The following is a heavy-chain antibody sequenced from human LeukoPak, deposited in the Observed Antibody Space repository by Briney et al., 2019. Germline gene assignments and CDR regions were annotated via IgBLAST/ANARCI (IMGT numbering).Heavy chain of an antibody. Sequence: ASVKVSCKASGYTFTSYAMHWVRQAPGQRLEWMGWINAGNGNTKYSQKFQGRVTITRDTSASTAYMELSSLRSEDTAVYYCAREAVPPPTKLPGIAAAGTSHFDYWGQGTLVTVSS. V-gene: IGHV1-3*01. D-gene: IGHD6-13*01. CDR1: GYTFTSYA. CDR3: AREAVPPPTKLPGIAAAGTSHFDY. J-gene: IGHJ4*02. CDR2: INAGNGNT.